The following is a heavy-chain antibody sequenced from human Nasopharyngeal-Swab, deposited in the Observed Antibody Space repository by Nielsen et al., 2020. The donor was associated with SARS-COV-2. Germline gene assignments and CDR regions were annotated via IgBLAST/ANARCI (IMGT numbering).Heavy chain of an antibody. V-gene: IGHV3-23*01. J-gene: IGHJ2*01. CDR2: ISGSGEST. Sequence: GESLKISCATSGFTFSTYDMSWVRQAPGKGLEWVSGISGSGESTHYADSVKGRFTISRDNSKNTLYLQMNSLRAEDTAVYYCAKDRGCSGGSCYVHWYFDLWGRGTLVTVSS. CDR3: AKDRGCSGGSCYVHWYFDL. D-gene: IGHD2-15*01. CDR1: GFTFSTYD.